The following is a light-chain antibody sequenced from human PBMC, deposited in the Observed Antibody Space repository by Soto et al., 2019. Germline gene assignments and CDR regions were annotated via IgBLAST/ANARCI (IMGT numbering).Light chain of an antibody. CDR3: AAWDDSHYV. CDR1: SSNIGSNY. V-gene: IGLV1-47*01. CDR2: RNN. J-gene: IGLJ1*01. Sequence: QSALTKPPSASGTPGQRVTISCSGSSSNIGSNYVYWYQQLPGTAPKLLIYRNNQRPSGVPDRFSGSKSGTSASLAISGLRSEDEADYYCAAWDDSHYVFGTGTKVTVL.